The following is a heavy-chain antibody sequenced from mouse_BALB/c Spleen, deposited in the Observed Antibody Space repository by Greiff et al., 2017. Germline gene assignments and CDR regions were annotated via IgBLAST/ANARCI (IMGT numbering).Heavy chain of an antibody. Sequence: EVKLMESGGGLVQPKGSLKLSCAASGFTFNTYAMNWVRQAPGKGLEWVARIRSKSNNYATYYADSVKDRFTISRDDSQSMLYLQMNNLKTEDTAMYYCVGGYFDYWGQGTTLTVSS. J-gene: IGHJ2*01. CDR3: VGGYFDY. CDR1: GFTFNTYA. V-gene: IGHV10-1*02. CDR2: IRSKSNNYAT.